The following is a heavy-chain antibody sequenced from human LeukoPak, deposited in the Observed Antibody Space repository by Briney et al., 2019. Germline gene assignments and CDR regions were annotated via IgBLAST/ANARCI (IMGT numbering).Heavy chain of an antibody. CDR1: GFTFGDYA. CDR3: AKEEGLWSGSYSIDY. D-gene: IGHD1-26*01. J-gene: IGHJ4*02. V-gene: IGHV3-23*01. CDR2: ISGSGGST. Sequence: GGSLRLSCTASGFTFGDYAMSWVRQAPGKGLEWVSAISGSGGSTYYADSVKGRFTISRDNSKNTLYLQMNSLRAEDTAVYYCAKEEGLWSGSYSIDYWGQGTLVTVSS.